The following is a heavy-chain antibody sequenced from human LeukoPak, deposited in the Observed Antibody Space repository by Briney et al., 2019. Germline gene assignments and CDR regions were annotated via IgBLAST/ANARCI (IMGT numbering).Heavy chain of an antibody. D-gene: IGHD2-21*02. CDR3: AKGRSDFFAYYYYLDV. J-gene: IGHJ6*03. CDR2: INPSGGST. Sequence: ASVKVSCXASGYTLTSNYIHWVRQAPGQGLEWMAIINPSGGSTTYAQKFQGRVTMTRDTSTSTVYMELTSLRSEDTAVYYCAKGRSDFFAYYYYLDVWGKGTTVTVSS. CDR1: GYTLTSNY. V-gene: IGHV1-46*03.